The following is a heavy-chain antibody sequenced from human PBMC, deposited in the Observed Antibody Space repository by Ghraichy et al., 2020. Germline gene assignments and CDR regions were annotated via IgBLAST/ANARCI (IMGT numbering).Heavy chain of an antibody. CDR3: GRDLRVGAPDS. Sequence: GGSLRLSCAASGFIFRNYGMHWVRQAPGKGLDWVAAIWADGSKTDYADSVKGRFTISRDISKNTLYLQMNSMRVEDTALYYCGRDLRVGAPDSWGQGTLVTVSS. V-gene: IGHV3-33*01. CDR2: IWADGSKT. CDR1: GFIFRNYG. J-gene: IGHJ5*01. D-gene: IGHD2-2*01.